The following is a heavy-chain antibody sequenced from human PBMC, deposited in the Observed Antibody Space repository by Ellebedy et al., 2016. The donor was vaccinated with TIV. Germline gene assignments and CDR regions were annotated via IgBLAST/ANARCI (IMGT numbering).Heavy chain of an antibody. CDR1: GGTFSSYA. Sequence: SVKVSCXASGGTFSSYAISWVRQAPGQGLEWMGGIIPIFGTANYAQKFQGRVTITADESTSTAYMELSSLRSEDTAVYYCARDTPITMIVVGNAFDIWGQGTMVTVSS. CDR3: ARDTPITMIVVGNAFDI. D-gene: IGHD3-22*01. V-gene: IGHV1-69*13. J-gene: IGHJ3*02. CDR2: IIPIFGTA.